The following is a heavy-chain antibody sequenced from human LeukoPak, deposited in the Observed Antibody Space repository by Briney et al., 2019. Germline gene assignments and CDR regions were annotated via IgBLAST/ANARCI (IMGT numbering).Heavy chain of an antibody. D-gene: IGHD3-22*01. V-gene: IGHV4-59*01. CDR1: GGSISGYY. CDR2: IYYRGST. J-gene: IGHJ4*02. Sequence: SETLSLTCTVSGGSISGYYWSWIRQPPGKGLEWIGYIYYRGSTNYNPSLKSRVTISVDTSKNQFSLKLSFVTAADTAVYCCARHYSDRSAYFKYRGQGTLVTVSS. CDR3: ARHYSDRSAYFKY.